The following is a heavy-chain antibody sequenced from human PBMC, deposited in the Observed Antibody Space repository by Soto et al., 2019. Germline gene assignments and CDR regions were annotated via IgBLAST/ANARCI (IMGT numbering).Heavy chain of an antibody. V-gene: IGHV1-18*01. CDR1: VYAFTTYV. Sequence: VHLVQSGAEVKKPGASVKVSCKGSVYAFTTYVNTWVRQAPGQGLEWMGWISAHNGNTNYAQKLQGRVTVTRDTSTSTAYMELRSLRSDDPAVYYCARGRYGDYWGQGALVTVSS. D-gene: IGHD1-1*01. CDR3: ARGRYGDY. CDR2: ISAHNGNT. J-gene: IGHJ4*02.